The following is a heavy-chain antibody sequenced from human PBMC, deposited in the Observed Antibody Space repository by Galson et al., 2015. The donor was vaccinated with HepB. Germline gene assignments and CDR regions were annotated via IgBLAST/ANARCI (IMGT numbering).Heavy chain of an antibody. CDR2: IIPILGIA. D-gene: IGHD6-13*01. CDR1: GGTFSSYA. J-gene: IGHJ6*03. V-gene: IGHV1-69*04. Sequence: SVKVSCKASGGTFSSYAISWVRQAPGQGLEWMGRIIPILGIANYAQKFQGRVTITADKSTSTAYMELSSLRSEDTAVYYCARVVPGIAAAGTVPRYYYMDVWGKGTTVTVSS. CDR3: ARVVPGIAAAGTVPRYYYMDV.